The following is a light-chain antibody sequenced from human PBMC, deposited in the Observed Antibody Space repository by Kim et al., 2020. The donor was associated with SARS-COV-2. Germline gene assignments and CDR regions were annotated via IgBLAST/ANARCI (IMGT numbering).Light chain of an antibody. CDR2: DAS. CDR1: QSIGIS. Sequence: PGERAPPSSRASQSIGISLAWYQQKPGQAPRLLIYDASNRATGIPDRFSGSGSGTDFTLTISSLEPEDFAIYYCQQRNNWPPAVTFGGGTKVDIK. CDR3: QQRNNWPPAVT. V-gene: IGKV3-11*01. J-gene: IGKJ4*01.